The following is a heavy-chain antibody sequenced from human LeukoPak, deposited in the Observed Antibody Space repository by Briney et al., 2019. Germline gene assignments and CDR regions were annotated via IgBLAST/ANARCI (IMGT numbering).Heavy chain of an antibody. CDR3: ATLLGPGIAAAGTPVYYYYGMDV. Sequence: ASVKVSCKASGYTFTSYGISWVRQAPGQGLEWMGWISAYNGNTNYAQKLQGRVTMTTDTSTSTAYMELRSLRSDDTAVYYCATLLGPGIAAAGTPVYYYYGMDVWGQGTTVTVSS. V-gene: IGHV1-18*01. D-gene: IGHD6-13*01. CDR2: ISAYNGNT. CDR1: GYTFTSYG. J-gene: IGHJ6*02.